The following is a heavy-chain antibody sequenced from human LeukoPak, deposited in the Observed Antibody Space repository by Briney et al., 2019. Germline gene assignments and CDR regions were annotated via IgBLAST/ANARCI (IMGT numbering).Heavy chain of an antibody. CDR3: ARSLGYCSAGSCFPFDY. J-gene: IGHJ4*02. CDR1: GCTFSSYW. D-gene: IGHD2-15*01. CDR2: IKQDGSDK. Sequence: GGSLRLSCAASGCTFSSYWMSWVRQAPGKGLEWVANIKQDGSDKYYVDSVKGRFTISRDNAKNSLYLQMNSLRAEDTAVYYCARSLGYCSAGSCFPFDYWGQGTLVTVSS. V-gene: IGHV3-7*05.